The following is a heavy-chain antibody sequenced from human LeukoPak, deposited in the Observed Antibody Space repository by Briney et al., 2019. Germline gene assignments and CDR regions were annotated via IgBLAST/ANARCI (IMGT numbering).Heavy chain of an antibody. J-gene: IGHJ6*03. CDR2: LRSKAYGGTT. CDR3: TTDYDFWSGQNYYYYMDV. V-gene: IGHV3-49*03. Sequence: GGSLRLSCTASGFTFGDFAMSWFRQAPGKGLEWVGLLRSKAYGGTTEYAASVKGRFTISRDDSKSIAYLQMNSLKIEDSAVYYCTTDYDFWSGQNYYYYMDVWGKGTTVTVSS. D-gene: IGHD3-3*01. CDR1: GFTFGDFA.